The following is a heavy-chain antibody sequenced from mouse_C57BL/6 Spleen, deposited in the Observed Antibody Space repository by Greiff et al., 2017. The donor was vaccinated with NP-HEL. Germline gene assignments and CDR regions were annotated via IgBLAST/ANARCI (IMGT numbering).Heavy chain of an antibody. CDR3: ARRVYYGRGDAMDY. Sequence: QVQLQQPGAELVKPGASVKLSCKASGYTFTSYWMQWVKQRPGQGLEWIGEIDPSDSYTNYNQKFKGKATLTVDTSSSTAYMQLSSLTSEDSAVYYCARRVYYGRGDAMDYWGQGTSVTVSS. V-gene: IGHV1-50*01. D-gene: IGHD2-1*01. CDR1: GYTFTSYW. J-gene: IGHJ4*01. CDR2: IDPSDSYT.